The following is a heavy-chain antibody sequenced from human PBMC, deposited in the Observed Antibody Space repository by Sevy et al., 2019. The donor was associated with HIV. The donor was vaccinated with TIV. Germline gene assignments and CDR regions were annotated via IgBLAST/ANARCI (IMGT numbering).Heavy chain of an antibody. CDR3: ARASGGDRLDYYGMDV. CDR1: NYSISSGYY. CDR2: GYHGGST. Sequence: SETLSLTCAVSNYSISSGYYWGWIRQPPGKGLEWIGNGYHGGSTYYNPSLQSRVTISLDKSKNHFSLRLRSVTAADTAVYYCARASGGDRLDYYGMDVWGQGTTVTVSS. J-gene: IGHJ6*02. V-gene: IGHV4-38-2*01. D-gene: IGHD2-21*02.